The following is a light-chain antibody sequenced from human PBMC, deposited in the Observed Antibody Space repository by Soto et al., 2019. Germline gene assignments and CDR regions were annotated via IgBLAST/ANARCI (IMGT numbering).Light chain of an antibody. V-gene: IGKV4-1*01. CDR1: QSVAYTSNKKTY. J-gene: IGKJ1*01. CDR3: QQYYSPLWT. CDR2: WSS. Sequence: DIVMTQSPDSLAVSLGERATINCKSSQSVAYTSNKKTYVAWYQQKAGQPPKLLLYWSSTRASGVPDRFSGSGSGTDFTLTISSRQAEDVAVYYCQQYYSPLWTFGQGTKVQIK.